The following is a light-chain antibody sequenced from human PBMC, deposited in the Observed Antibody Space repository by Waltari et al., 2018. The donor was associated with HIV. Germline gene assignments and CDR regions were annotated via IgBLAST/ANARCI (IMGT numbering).Light chain of an antibody. CDR2: EVS. V-gene: IGLV2-14*01. CDR3: SSYTSSSTLV. J-gene: IGLJ2*01. CDR1: SSAVGGYNY. Sequence: QSAMTQPAPVSGSPGQSITISCTGTSSAVGGYNYVSWYQQQPGKAPKLKIYEVSNRPSGVSNRFSGSKSGNTASLTISGLQAEDEADYYCSSYTSSSTLVFGGGTELTVL.